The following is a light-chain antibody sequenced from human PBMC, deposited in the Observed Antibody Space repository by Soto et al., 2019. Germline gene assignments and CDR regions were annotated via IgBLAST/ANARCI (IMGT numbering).Light chain of an antibody. CDR2: GTF. J-gene: IGKJ5*01. V-gene: IGKV3-15*01. CDR1: QGVSSY. Sequence: EIVLTQSPATLSLSPGERATLSCRASQGVSSYLAWYQQKPGQAPRLLIYGTFIRATGIPARFSGSGSGTEFTLTISSLQSEDFAVYYCQQYNNWPQTFGQGTRLEIK. CDR3: QQYNNWPQT.